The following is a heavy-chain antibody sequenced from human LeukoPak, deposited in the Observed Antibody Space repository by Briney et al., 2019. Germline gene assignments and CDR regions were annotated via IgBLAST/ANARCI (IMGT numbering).Heavy chain of an antibody. CDR2: INPNSGGT. CDR1: GYTFTGYY. V-gene: IGHV1-2*02. J-gene: IGHJ4*02. CDR3: ARAPLHAEYSSSPDY. Sequence: ASVKVSCKASGYTFTGYYMHWVRQAPGQGLEWMGWINPNSGGTNYAQKFQGRVTMTRDTSISTAYMELSRLRSDDTAVYYCARAPLHAEYSSSPDYWGQGTLVIVSS. D-gene: IGHD6-6*01.